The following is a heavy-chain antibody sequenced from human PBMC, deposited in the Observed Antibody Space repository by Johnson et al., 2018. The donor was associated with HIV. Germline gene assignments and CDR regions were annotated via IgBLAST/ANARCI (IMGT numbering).Heavy chain of an antibody. CDR3: ARDATPWGGDYVGYAFDI. D-gene: IGHD4-17*01. Sequence: EVQLVESGGGLVKPGGSLRLSCEASGFTFSSYWMSWVRQAPGKGLEWVANIKQDGSEKYSVDSLKGRFTISRDNAKSTLYLQMNSLRAEDSAIYYCARDATPWGGDYVGYAFDIWGQGTMVTVSS. J-gene: IGHJ3*02. V-gene: IGHV3-7*01. CDR2: IKQDGSEK. CDR1: GFTFSSYW.